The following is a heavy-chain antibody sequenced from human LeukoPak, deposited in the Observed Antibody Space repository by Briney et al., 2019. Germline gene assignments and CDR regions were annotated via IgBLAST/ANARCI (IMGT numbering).Heavy chain of an antibody. D-gene: IGHD2-2*01. CDR2: IKQDESGK. J-gene: IGHJ4*02. CDR3: ARDGPDSLYFDY. Sequence: PGGSLRLSCAASGFPFSSNWMSWVRQAQGKGLEWVANIKQDESGKFYVDSVKGRFTISRDISKNTLFLQMNSLRVEDTAVYFCARDGPDSLYFDYWGQGTLVTASP. CDR1: GFPFSSNW. V-gene: IGHV3-7*01.